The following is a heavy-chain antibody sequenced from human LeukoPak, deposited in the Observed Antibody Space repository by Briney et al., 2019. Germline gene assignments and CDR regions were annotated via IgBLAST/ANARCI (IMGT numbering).Heavy chain of an antibody. V-gene: IGHV3-30*18. J-gene: IGHJ4*02. CDR2: ISYDGSNK. CDR3: AKDYRYFDWLSKHFDY. CDR1: GFTFSNYG. D-gene: IGHD3-9*01. Sequence: PGGSLRLSCAASGFTFSNYGMHWVRQAPGKGLEWVAVISYDGSNKYYADSVKGRFTISRDNSKNTLYLQMNSLRAEDTAVYYCAKDYRYFDWLSKHFDYWGQGALVTVSS.